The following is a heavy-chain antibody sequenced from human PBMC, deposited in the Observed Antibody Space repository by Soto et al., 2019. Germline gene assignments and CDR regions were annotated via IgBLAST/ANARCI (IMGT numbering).Heavy chain of an antibody. D-gene: IGHD6-19*01. CDR2: ISAYNGNT. J-gene: IGHJ4*02. Sequence: QVQLVQSGAEVKKPGASVQVSCTASGYTFTSYGISWVRQAPGQGLEWMGWISAYNGNTNYAQKLQGRVTMTTDASTSTAYMELSSLRSYDTAVYYCASDVWPAPGYSSGGYADYLGQGTLVTVSS. CDR3: ASDVWPAPGYSSGGYADY. CDR1: GYTFTSYG. V-gene: IGHV1-18*01.